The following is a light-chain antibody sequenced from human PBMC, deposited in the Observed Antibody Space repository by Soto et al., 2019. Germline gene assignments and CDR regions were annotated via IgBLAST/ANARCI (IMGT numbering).Light chain of an antibody. CDR2: AAS. J-gene: IGKJ5*01. Sequence: DIQFTQSPSFLSASVGDRVTITCRASQGISSYLKWYQQRPGKAPKLLLYAASSLQSGVPSRFSGSASGTDLTLTISSLQPEDFATYYCQQSYSTRPITFGQGTRLEIK. CDR3: QQSYSTRPIT. CDR1: QGISSY. V-gene: IGKV1-39*01.